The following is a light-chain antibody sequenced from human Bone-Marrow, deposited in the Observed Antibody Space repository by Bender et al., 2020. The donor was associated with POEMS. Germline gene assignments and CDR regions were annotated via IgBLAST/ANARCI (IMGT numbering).Light chain of an antibody. CDR2: SSH. V-gene: IGLV1-44*01. CDR1: SPNIGAHA. J-gene: IGLJ3*02. CDR3: AVWDDSLNGWV. Sequence: QSVLTQPPSASGTPGQRVTISCSGGSPNIGAHAVNLYQHLPGTTPKLRIYSSHRRPSEVPDRFSCSRSGTSASLAISGLQSEDEADYYCAVWDDSLNGWVFGGGTKLTVL.